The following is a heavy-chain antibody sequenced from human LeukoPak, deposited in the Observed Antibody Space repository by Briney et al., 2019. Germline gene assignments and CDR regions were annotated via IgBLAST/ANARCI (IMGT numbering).Heavy chain of an antibody. Sequence: GGSLRLSCAASGFTFSDYYMSWICQAPGKGLEWVSYISSSGSTIYYADSVKGRFTISRDNAKNSLYLQMNSLRAEDTAVYYCARDHTAMVLVGAFDIWGQGTMVTVSS. V-gene: IGHV3-11*01. CDR3: ARDHTAMVLVGAFDI. D-gene: IGHD5-18*01. J-gene: IGHJ3*02. CDR1: GFTFSDYY. CDR2: ISSSGSTI.